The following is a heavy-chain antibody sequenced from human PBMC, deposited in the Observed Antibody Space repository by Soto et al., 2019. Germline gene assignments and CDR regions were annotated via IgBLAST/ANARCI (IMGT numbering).Heavy chain of an antibody. CDR1: GFTFSSYG. Sequence: QVQLVESGGGVVQPGRSLRLSCAASGFTFSSYGMHWVRQAPGKGLEWVAVIWYDGSNKYYADSVKGRFTISRDNSKNTLYLQMNSLRAEDTAVYYCARDLFLRSYYYYGMGVWGQGTTVTVSS. J-gene: IGHJ6*02. CDR2: IWYDGSNK. CDR3: ARDLFLRSYYYYGMGV. D-gene: IGHD3-10*01. V-gene: IGHV3-33*01.